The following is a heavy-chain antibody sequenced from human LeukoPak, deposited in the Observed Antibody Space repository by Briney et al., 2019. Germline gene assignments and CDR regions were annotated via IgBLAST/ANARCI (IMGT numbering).Heavy chain of an antibody. CDR1: GFTFSRYW. Sequence: GGSLRLSCAASGFTFSRYWMHWVRQAPGKGLVWVSRINGDGSHTRYADFVKGRFTISRDNAKNTLFLQMNSLRMEDTAVYYCGRSVSSGWSSYYNNGMDVWGQGTTVTVSS. J-gene: IGHJ6*02. CDR3: GRSVSSGWSSYYNNGMDV. V-gene: IGHV3-74*01. CDR2: INGDGSHT. D-gene: IGHD6-19*01.